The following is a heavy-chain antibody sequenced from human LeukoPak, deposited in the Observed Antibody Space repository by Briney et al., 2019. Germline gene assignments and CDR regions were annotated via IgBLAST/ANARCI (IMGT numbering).Heavy chain of an antibody. CDR1: GYTFTGYD. CDR2: MNPNSGNT. Sequence: ASVKVSCKASGYTFTGYDINWVRQATGQGLEWMGWMNPNSGNTGYAQKFQGRVTITRNTSISTAYMELSSLRSEDTAVYYCARWLKDGYYFDYWGQGTLVTVSS. V-gene: IGHV1-8*03. J-gene: IGHJ4*02. D-gene: IGHD5-12*01. CDR3: ARWLKDGYYFDY.